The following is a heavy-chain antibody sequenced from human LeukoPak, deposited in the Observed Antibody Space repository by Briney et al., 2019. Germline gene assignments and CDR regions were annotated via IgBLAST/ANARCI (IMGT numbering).Heavy chain of an antibody. CDR3: ARDWVTYDILTGYYPHWYFDL. V-gene: IGHV4-30-4*01. CDR2: IYYSGST. CDR1: GGSISSGDYY. Sequence: SETLSLTCTVSGGSISSGDYYWRWIRQPPGKGLEWIGYIYYSGSTYYNPSLKSRVTISVDTSKNQFSLKLSSVTAADTAVYYCARDWVTYDILTGYYPHWYFDLWGRGTLVTVSS. J-gene: IGHJ2*01. D-gene: IGHD3-9*01.